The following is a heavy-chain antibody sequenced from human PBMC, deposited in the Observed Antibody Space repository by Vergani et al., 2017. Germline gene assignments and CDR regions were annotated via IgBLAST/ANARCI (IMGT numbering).Heavy chain of an antibody. Sequence: QVQLQESGPGLVKPSETLSLTCTVSGGPISSYYWSWIRQPPGKGLDWIGYIYYSGSTNYNPSLKSRGTISVDTSKNQFSLKLGSVTAADTAVYYCARLHVLRYFDGAFDIWGQGTMVTVSS. CDR3: ARLHVLRYFDGAFDI. J-gene: IGHJ3*02. V-gene: IGHV4-59*08. CDR1: GGPISSYY. CDR2: IYYSGST. D-gene: IGHD3-9*01.